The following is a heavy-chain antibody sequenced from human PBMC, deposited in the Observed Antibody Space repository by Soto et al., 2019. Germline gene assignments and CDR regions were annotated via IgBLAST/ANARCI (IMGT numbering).Heavy chain of an antibody. CDR2: IYYSGST. CDR3: ARTYYYDSSGYYFDY. Sequence: PSETLSLTCTVSGGPISSGDYYWSWIRQPPGKGLEWIGYIYYSGSTYYNPSLKSRVSISVDTSKNQFSLKLSSVTAADTAVYYCARTYYYDSSGYYFDYWGQGTLVTVSS. D-gene: IGHD3-22*01. V-gene: IGHV4-30-4*01. J-gene: IGHJ4*02. CDR1: GGPISSGDYY.